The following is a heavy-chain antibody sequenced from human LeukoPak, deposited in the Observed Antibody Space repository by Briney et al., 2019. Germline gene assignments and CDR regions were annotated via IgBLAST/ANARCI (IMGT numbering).Heavy chain of an antibody. CDR3: ASAYIAANDY. J-gene: IGHJ4*02. CDR1: GFTLSSDS. V-gene: IGHV3-21*01. CDR2: ISSSSSYI. D-gene: IGHD6-13*01. Sequence: GGFPLLCCASSGFTLSSDSLNWVRQAPGEGREWVLSISSSSSYIYYTDSLKGRFTISRDNAKNSLYLQMNSLRAEDTAVYYCASAYIAANDYWGQGTLVTDSS.